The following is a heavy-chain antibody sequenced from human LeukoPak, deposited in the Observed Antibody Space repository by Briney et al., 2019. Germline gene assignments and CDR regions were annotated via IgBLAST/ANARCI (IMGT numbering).Heavy chain of an antibody. V-gene: IGHV1-2*02. D-gene: IGHD6-19*01. CDR2: INPNIDDT. J-gene: IGHJ4*02. Sequence: ASVKVSCKASGYTFSGYYIHWVRQAPGEGLDWMGWINPNIDDTNYARKFQGRVTMTRDTSNTTAYMELRSLRADDSAVYYYSTTPAVGGAIHHGGQGTLVTVTP. CDR1: GYTFSGYY. CDR3: STTPAVGGAIHH.